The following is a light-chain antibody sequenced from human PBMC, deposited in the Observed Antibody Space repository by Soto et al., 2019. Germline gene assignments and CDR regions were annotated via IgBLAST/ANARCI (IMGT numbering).Light chain of an antibody. J-gene: IGKJ5*01. CDR2: GAS. Sequence: EIVLTQSPGTLSLSPGERATLSCRASQSVYSSLAWYQQKPGQAPRLLIYGASTRATGIPARFSGSGSGTEFTLTISSLQAEDVAVYYCQQYYSTLITFGQGTRLEIK. CDR1: QSVYSS. V-gene: IGKV3-15*01. CDR3: QQYYSTLIT.